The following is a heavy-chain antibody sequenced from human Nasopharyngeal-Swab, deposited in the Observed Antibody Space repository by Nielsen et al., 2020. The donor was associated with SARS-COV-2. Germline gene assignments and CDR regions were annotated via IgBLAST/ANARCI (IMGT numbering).Heavy chain of an antibody. Sequence: GGSLRLSCVASRFTFSRWPMHWVRQAPGKGLEWVTVISSDGSDKQYVDSVKGRFTISRDNSKNTLYLQMNSLRAEDTAVYYCARGADIVVVVAANGLDYWGQGTLVTVSS. J-gene: IGHJ4*02. CDR3: ARGADIVVVVAANGLDY. V-gene: IGHV3-30*03. D-gene: IGHD2-15*01. CDR2: ISSDGSDK. CDR1: RFTFSRWP.